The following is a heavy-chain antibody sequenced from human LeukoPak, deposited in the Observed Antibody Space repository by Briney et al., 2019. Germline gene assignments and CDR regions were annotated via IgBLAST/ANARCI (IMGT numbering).Heavy chain of an antibody. CDR1: GYTFTSYG. V-gene: IGHV1-18*01. Sequence: GASVKVSCKASGYTFTSYGISWVRQAPGQGLEWMGWISAYNGNTNYAQKLQGRVTMTTDTSTSTAYMELRSLRSDDTAVYYCAREKYSYGYKGDFDYWGQGTLVTVSS. CDR3: AREKYSYGYKGDFDY. D-gene: IGHD5-18*01. CDR2: ISAYNGNT. J-gene: IGHJ4*02.